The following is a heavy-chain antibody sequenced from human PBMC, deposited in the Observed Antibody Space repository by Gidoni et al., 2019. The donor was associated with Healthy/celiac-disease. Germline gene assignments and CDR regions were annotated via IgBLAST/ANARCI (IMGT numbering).Heavy chain of an antibody. J-gene: IGHJ6*03. D-gene: IGHD3-10*01. CDR1: GFTFSSYG. Sequence: QVQLVESGGGVVQPGRSLRLPWAASGFTFSSYGMHWVRQAPAKGLEGVEVISEDGSNKSYADPVKGRFTISRDNSKNTLYLQMNSLRAEDTAVYYCAKGGVDPYYYYYMDVWGKGTTVTVSS. CDR3: AKGGVDPYYYYYMDV. CDR2: ISEDGSNK. V-gene: IGHV3-30*18.